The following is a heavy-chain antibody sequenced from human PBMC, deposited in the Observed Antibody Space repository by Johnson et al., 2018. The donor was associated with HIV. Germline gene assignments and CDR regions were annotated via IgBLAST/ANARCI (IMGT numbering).Heavy chain of an antibody. Sequence: QVQLVESGGGVVQPGRSLRLSCAASGFIFSSYGIHWVRQAPGKGLEWVAVIGYDGSNKYYADSVKGRFTISRDNSKNTLYLQMNSLRPEDTAVYYCAKDIVVMAEYLEDAFDIWGQGTRVTVSS. CDR1: GFIFSSYG. D-gene: IGHD2-8*01. CDR2: IGYDGSNK. V-gene: IGHV3-30*18. J-gene: IGHJ3*02. CDR3: AKDIVVMAEYLEDAFDI.